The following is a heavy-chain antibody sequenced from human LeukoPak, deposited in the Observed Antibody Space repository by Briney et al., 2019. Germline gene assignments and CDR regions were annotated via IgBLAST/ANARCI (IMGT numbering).Heavy chain of an antibody. Sequence: GASVKVSCKASGYTFTSYDINWVRQATGQGLEWRGWMNPNSGNTGYAQKLQGTVTMTRDTTISTACMELSRPRAEHTPVYYFARVYRGIAAAGMTYYGAYWGQGTLVTVSS. D-gene: IGHD6-25*01. CDR2: MNPNSGNT. V-gene: IGHV1-8*01. CDR1: GYTFTSYD. CDR3: ARVYRGIAAAGMTYYGAY. J-gene: IGHJ4*02.